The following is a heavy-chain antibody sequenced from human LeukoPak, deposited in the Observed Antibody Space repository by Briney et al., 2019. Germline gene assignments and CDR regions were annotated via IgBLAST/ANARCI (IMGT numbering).Heavy chain of an antibody. D-gene: IGHD3-9*01. CDR1: GFIFSSYA. J-gene: IGHJ6*03. CDR3: ARLTATPAGSYHYHYIHV. CDR2: IHSSGTT. V-gene: IGHV4-4*09. Sequence: PGGSLRLSCAASGFIFSSYAMSWVRQAPGKGLEWIGFIHSSGTTEYIPSLRGRVTLSVATSKNQLSLKLTSVTAADTAVYYCARLTATPAGSYHYHYIHVWGKGTTVTVSS.